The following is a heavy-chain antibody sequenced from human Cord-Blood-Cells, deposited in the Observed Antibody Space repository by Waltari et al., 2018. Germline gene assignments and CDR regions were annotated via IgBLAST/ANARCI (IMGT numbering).Heavy chain of an antibody. CDR3: AADELSCSSTSCYDY. J-gene: IGHJ4*02. CDR2: IVVGSGNT. CDR1: GFTFTRSA. Sequence: QMQLVQSGPEVKKPGTSVKVSCKASGFTFTRSAVQWVRQARGQRLEWIGWIVVGSGNTNYAQKFQERVTITRDMSTSTAYMELSSLRSEDTAVYYCAADELSCSSTSCYDYWGQGTLVTVSS. D-gene: IGHD2-2*01. V-gene: IGHV1-58*01.